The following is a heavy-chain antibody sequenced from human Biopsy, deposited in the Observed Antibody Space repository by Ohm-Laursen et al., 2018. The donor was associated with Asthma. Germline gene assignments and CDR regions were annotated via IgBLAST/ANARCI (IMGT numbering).Heavy chain of an antibody. J-gene: IGHJ4*02. D-gene: IGHD3-10*01. Sequence: TLSLTCTVSGGSMSSSSYYWGWIRQPPGKGLEWMGSISYTGSAYHNPSLKSRVTISVDTSTNHFSLKLSSVTAADTAVYYYARHWDRGSFFDYWGQGTPVTVSS. V-gene: IGHV4-39*01. CDR3: ARHWDRGSFFDY. CDR1: GGSMSSSSYY. CDR2: ISYTGSA.